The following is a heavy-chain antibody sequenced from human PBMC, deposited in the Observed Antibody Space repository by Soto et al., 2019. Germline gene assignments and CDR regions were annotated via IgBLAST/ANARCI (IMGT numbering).Heavy chain of an antibody. J-gene: IGHJ4*02. D-gene: IGHD6-6*01. Sequence: SETLSLTSPVPGCYIGGYYWILLRQPAGKGLEWIGRIYSSGSTNYNPSLKSRVTMSVDTSKNQFSLKLSSVTAADTAVYYCARMVRGGYSSSSAIDYWGQGTLVTVSS. CDR1: GCYIGGYY. CDR3: ARMVRGGYSSSSAIDY. V-gene: IGHV4-4*07. CDR2: IYSSGST.